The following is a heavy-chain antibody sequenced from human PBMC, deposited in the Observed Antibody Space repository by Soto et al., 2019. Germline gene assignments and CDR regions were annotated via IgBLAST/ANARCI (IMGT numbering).Heavy chain of an antibody. CDR1: GFTVSNNY. Sequence: GGSLRLSCAASGFTVSNNYMRWVRQAPGKGLEWVSLIYSGGNTHYADSVKGRFTISRDDSKNTPYLQMNSLRVEDTAVYYCARDPPGIAASGAGGWGQGTLVTVSS. D-gene: IGHD6-13*01. J-gene: IGHJ4*02. CDR3: ARDPPGIAASGAGG. CDR2: IYSGGNT. V-gene: IGHV3-53*01.